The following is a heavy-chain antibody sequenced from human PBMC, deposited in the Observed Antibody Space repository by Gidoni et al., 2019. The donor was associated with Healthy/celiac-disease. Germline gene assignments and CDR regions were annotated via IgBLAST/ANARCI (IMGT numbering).Heavy chain of an antibody. CDR1: GGPFSSYA. CDR3: ARRANWNYVGGNWFDP. J-gene: IGHJ5*02. D-gene: IGHD1-7*01. Sequence: QVQLVQSGAEVKKPGSSVKVSCKASGGPFSSYAIRWVRQAPGQGLEWMGGIIPIFGTANYAQKFQGRVTITADESTSTAYMELSSLRSEDTAVYYCARRANWNYVGGNWFDPWGQGTLVTVSS. V-gene: IGHV1-69*01. CDR2: IIPIFGTA.